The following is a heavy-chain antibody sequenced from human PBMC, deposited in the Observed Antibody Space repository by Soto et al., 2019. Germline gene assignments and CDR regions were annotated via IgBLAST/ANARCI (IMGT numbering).Heavy chain of an antibody. Sequence: ASVKVSCKASGYTFTSYDINWVRQAPGQSLEWMGWINAGNGNTKYSQKFQGRVTITRDTSASTAYMELSSLRSEDTAVYYCARALVYSSGWYIGYWGQGTLVTVSS. D-gene: IGHD6-19*01. V-gene: IGHV1-3*01. CDR2: INAGNGNT. CDR1: GYTFTSYD. J-gene: IGHJ4*02. CDR3: ARALVYSSGWYIGY.